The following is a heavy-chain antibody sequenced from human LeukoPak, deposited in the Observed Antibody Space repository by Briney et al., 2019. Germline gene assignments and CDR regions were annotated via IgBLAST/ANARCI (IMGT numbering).Heavy chain of an antibody. J-gene: IGHJ4*02. CDR3: ARGGKFPFDY. D-gene: IGHD3-16*01. CDR2: IYYSGST. V-gene: IGHV4-30-4*07. Sequence: SQTLSLTCAVSGGSISSGGYSWSWIRQPPGKGLEWIGYIYYSGSTYYNPSLKSRVTISVDTSKNQFSLKLSSVTAADTAVYYCARGGKFPFDYWGQGTLVTVSS. CDR1: GGSISSGGYS.